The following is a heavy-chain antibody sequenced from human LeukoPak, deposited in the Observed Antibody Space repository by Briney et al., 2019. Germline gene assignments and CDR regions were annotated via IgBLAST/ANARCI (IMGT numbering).Heavy chain of an antibody. V-gene: IGHV4-4*07. D-gene: IGHD2-2*01. CDR1: GGSISSYY. CDR2: IYTSGST. J-gene: IGHJ5*02. Sequence: PSETLSLTCTVSGGSISSYYWSWIRQPAGKGLEWIGRIYTSGSTNYNPSLKSRVTMSVDTSKNQFSLKLSSVTAADTAVYYCARIDGYCSSTSCPNWFDPWGQGTLVTVSS. CDR3: ARIDGYCSSTSCPNWFDP.